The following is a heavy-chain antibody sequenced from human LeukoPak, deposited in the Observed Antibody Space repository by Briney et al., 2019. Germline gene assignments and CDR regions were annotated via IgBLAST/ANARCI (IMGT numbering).Heavy chain of an antibody. V-gene: IGHV3-23*01. D-gene: IGHD6-13*01. CDR1: GFTLSRRG. CDR2: FFGGGGSS. CDR3: AKEGPYSSSWYGEYYFDH. Sequence: GGSLRISCATFGFTLSRRGMSGGRPAPGKGVEWVSSFFGGGGSSYYADSVKGRFTISRDNSKNTLYLQMNSLRAEDTAVYYCAKEGPYSSSWYGEYYFDHWGQGTLVTVSS. J-gene: IGHJ4*02.